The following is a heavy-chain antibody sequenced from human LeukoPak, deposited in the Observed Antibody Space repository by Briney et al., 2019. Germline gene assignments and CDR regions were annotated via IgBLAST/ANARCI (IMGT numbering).Heavy chain of an antibody. CDR2: INSDGSST. CDR3: ARGARGVGATPHDY. V-gene: IGHV3-74*01. Sequence: GGSLRLSCAASGFTFSSYWMHWVRQAPGKGLVWVSRINSDGSSTSYADSVKGRFTISRDNAKNSLYLQMNSLRAGDTAVYYCARGARGVGATPHDYWGQGTLVTVSS. D-gene: IGHD1-26*01. CDR1: GFTFSSYW. J-gene: IGHJ4*02.